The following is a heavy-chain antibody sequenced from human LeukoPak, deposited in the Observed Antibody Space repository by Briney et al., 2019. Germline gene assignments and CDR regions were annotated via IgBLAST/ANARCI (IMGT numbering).Heavy chain of an antibody. D-gene: IGHD3-9*01. J-gene: IGHJ4*02. V-gene: IGHV3-21*01. CDR3: ARDRHILTGYYTLPFDY. CDR1: GFTFSSYS. CDR2: ISSSSSYI. Sequence: GGSLRLSCAASGFTFSSYSMNWVRQAPGKGLEWVSPISSSSSYIYYADSVKGRFTISRDNAKNSLYLQMNSLRAEDTAVYYCARDRHILTGYYTLPFDYWGQGTLVTVSS.